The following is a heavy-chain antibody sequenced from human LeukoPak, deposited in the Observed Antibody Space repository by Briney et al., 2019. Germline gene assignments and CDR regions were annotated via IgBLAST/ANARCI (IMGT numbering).Heavy chain of an antibody. CDR3: ARVYDFWSGYCLDY. Sequence: GGSLRLSCAASGFTFSSYWMSWVRQAPGKGLEWVANIKQDGSEKYYVDSVKGRFTISRDNAKNSLYLQMNSLRAEDTAVYYCARVYDFWSGYCLDYWGQGTLVTVSS. D-gene: IGHD3-3*01. V-gene: IGHV3-7*04. J-gene: IGHJ4*02. CDR2: IKQDGSEK. CDR1: GFTFSSYW.